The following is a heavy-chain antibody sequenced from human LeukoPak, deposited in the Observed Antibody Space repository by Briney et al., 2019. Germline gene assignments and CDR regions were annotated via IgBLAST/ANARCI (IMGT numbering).Heavy chain of an antibody. CDR2: IKHSGST. D-gene: IGHD2-2*01. J-gene: IGHJ4*02. Sequence: SETLSLTRAVYRGSFSGYYWSWIRQPPGKGLEWIGEIKHSGSTNYTPSLQSRVTISVDTSKNQFSLKLNSVTAADTAVYYYARGLSRTPPGGYWGQGTLVTVSS. CDR1: RGSFSGYY. V-gene: IGHV4-34*01. CDR3: ARGLSRTPPGGY.